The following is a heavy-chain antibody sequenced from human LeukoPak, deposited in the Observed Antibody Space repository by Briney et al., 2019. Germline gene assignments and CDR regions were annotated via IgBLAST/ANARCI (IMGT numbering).Heavy chain of an antibody. V-gene: IGHV1-18*01. CDR1: GYTFTYG. CDR2: INPTNGNT. Sequence: VSVKVSCKGSGYTFTYGVGWVRQAPGQGLEWMGWINPTNGNTNYAQKLQGRVTMTTDTSTSTAYMELRSLRSDDTAVYYCARDGYFDYWGQGTLVTVSS. J-gene: IGHJ4*02. CDR3: ARDGYFDY.